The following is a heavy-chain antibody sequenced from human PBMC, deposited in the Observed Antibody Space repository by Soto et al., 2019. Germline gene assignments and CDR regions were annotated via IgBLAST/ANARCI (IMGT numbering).Heavy chain of an antibody. D-gene: IGHD3-3*01. J-gene: IGHJ5*02. Sequence: QVQLVQSGAEVKKPGASVKVSCKASGYTFTSYGISWVRQAPGQGLEWMGWISAYNGNTNYAQKLQGRVTMTTDTSTSTAYVELRSLRSDDTAVYYCARERAGGYYSRAGNWFDPWGQGTLVTVSS. CDR3: ARERAGGYYSRAGNWFDP. V-gene: IGHV1-18*04. CDR1: GYTFTSYG. CDR2: ISAYNGNT.